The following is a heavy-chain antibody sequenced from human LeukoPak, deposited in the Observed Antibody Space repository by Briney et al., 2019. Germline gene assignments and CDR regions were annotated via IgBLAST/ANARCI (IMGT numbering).Heavy chain of an antibody. D-gene: IGHD1-26*01. CDR2: INPNSGGT. CDR1: GYTFTGYY. V-gene: IGHV1-2*02. Sequence: ASVKVSCKASGYTFTGYYMHWVRQAPGQGLEWMGWINPNSGGTNYAQKVQGRVTMTRDTSISTAYMELSRLRSDDTAVYYCAREGPDSGSYYFDYWGQGTLVTVSS. J-gene: IGHJ4*02. CDR3: AREGPDSGSYYFDY.